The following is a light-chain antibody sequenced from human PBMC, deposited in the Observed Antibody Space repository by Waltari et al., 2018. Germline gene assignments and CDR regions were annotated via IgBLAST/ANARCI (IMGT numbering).Light chain of an antibody. V-gene: IGKV1-39*01. CDR2: SAS. CDR1: QRVSSF. J-gene: IGKJ2*01. Sequence: IQMAQSPPSLSASVGDRVNITCRASQRVSSFLNWLQQKSGKAPQVLIYSASSLQPLAPSRFSGSGSGTDFTLTISSLQPEDFATYYCQQTYSVPHTFGQGTKLEIK. CDR3: QQTYSVPHT.